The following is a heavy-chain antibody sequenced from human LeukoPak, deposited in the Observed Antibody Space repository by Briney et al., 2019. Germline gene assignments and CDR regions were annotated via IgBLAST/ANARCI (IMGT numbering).Heavy chain of an antibody. D-gene: IGHD3-3*01. CDR2: IYYSGST. J-gene: IGHJ5*02. Sequence: SETLSLTCTVSGGSISSSSYYWGRLRQPPGKGLEWIGSIYYSGSTYYNPSLKSRVTISVDTSKNPFSLKLSSVTAADTAVYYCARHPNFGVVYNWFDPWGQGTLVTVSS. V-gene: IGHV4-39*01. CDR1: GGSISSSSYY. CDR3: ARHPNFGVVYNWFDP.